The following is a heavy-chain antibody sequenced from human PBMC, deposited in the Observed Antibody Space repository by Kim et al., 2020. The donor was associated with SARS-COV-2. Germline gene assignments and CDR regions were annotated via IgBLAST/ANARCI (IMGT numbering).Heavy chain of an antibody. CDR1: GGSISSSSYY. CDR3: ARGRV. V-gene: IGHV4-39*01. Sequence: SETLSLTCTVSGGSISSSSYYWGWIRQPPGKGLEWIGSIYYSGSTYYNPSLKSRVTISVDTSKNQFSLKLRSVTAADTAVYYCARGRVWGQGTTATVSS. J-gene: IGHJ6*02. CDR2: IYYSGST.